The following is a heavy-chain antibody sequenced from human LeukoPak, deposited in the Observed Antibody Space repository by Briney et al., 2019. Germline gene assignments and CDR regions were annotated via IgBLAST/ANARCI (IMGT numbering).Heavy chain of an antibody. Sequence: PGGSLRLSCAASGFTFSSYAMSWVRQAPGKGLEWVSAISGSGDSTYYGDSVKGRFIISRDSSKSTVYLQMNSLRVEDTAIYYCVKLRGNNYENWGQGILVTVSS. CDR3: VKLRGNNYEN. CDR2: ISGSGDST. D-gene: IGHD5-18*01. J-gene: IGHJ4*02. V-gene: IGHV3-23*01. CDR1: GFTFSSYA.